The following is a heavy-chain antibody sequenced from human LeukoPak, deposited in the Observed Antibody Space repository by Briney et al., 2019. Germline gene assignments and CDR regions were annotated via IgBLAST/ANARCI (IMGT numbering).Heavy chain of an antibody. CDR1: GYTFTGYY. CDR3: ARGIYSGIYGRLDP. D-gene: IGHD3-10*01. V-gene: IGHV1-2*02. Sequence: ASVKVSCKASGYTFTGYYMHWVRQAPGQGLEWMGWINPNSGGTNYAQKFQGRVTMTRDTSISTAYMDLSSLRSDDTAVYYCARGIYSGIYGRLDPWGQGTLVTVSS. CDR2: INPNSGGT. J-gene: IGHJ5*02.